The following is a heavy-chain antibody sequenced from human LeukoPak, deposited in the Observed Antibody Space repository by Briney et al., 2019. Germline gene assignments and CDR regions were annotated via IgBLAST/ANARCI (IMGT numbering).Heavy chain of an antibody. J-gene: IGHJ4*02. CDR2: IGPDGGTT. V-gene: IGHV3-64*01. D-gene: IGHD6-13*01. Sequence: GGSLRLSCAASGFTFSTYGMHWVRQAPGKGLEYVSGIGPDGGTTYYAKSVKGRFTISRDNSKNMVYLQMGSLRADDMAVYYCARGAQPTDYWGQGTLVTVSS. CDR1: GFTFSTYG. CDR3: ARGAQPTDY.